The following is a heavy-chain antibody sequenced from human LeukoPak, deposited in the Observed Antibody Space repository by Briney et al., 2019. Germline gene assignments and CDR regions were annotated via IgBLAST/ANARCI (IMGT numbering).Heavy chain of an antibody. CDR1: GFTFDDYA. V-gene: IGHV3-9*01. CDR3: AKGMYYYDSSGLD. J-gene: IGHJ4*02. Sequence: GGSLRLSCAASGFTFDDYAMHWVRQAPGRGLEWVSGISWNSGSIGYADSVKGRFTISRDNAKNSLYLQMNSLRAEDTALYYCAKGMYYYDSSGLDWGQGTLVTVSS. D-gene: IGHD3-22*01. CDR2: ISWNSGSI.